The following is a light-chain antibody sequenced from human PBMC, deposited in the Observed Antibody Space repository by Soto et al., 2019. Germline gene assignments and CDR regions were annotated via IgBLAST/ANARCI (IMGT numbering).Light chain of an antibody. J-gene: IGKJ1*01. CDR2: AAS. CDR1: QSISSY. V-gene: IGKV1-39*01. CDR3: QQCYSNLPR. Sequence: DLAITHYTYSLSASVEDVVTITSRASQSISSYLNWYQQKPGKAPKLLIYAASSLQSGVPSRFTGSGSGTDFTLTICWLQPEDFATYYCQQCYSNLPRFGERTK.